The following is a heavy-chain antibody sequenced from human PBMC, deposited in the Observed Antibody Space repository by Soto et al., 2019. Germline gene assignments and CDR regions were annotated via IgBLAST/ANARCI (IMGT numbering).Heavy chain of an antibody. CDR1: GDSINSDKYY. CDR3: SSAKELPTITYYFDY. CDR2: IYYRGNT. Sequence: SETLSLTCSVSGDSINSDKYYWGWIRQPPGKGLEWIGSIYYRGNTYYNPSLQTRVTISPDKSKSQFSLKLNSVTAADSAVYFCSSAKELPTITYYFDYWGQGTQVTVSS. D-gene: IGHD1-26*01. J-gene: IGHJ4*02. V-gene: IGHV4-39*01.